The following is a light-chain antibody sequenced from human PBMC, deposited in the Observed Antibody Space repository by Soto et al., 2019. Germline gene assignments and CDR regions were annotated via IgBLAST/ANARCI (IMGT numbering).Light chain of an antibody. Sequence: DIQMTQSPSSVSASVGDRVIISCRASQVIVTKLAWYQQKPGKAPHLLIYAASNLQSGVPSRFSGSGSGTDFTLNINGLQPEDFGTYYCQQASSLSITFGQGTRLEVK. CDR1: QVIVTK. V-gene: IGKV1-12*01. J-gene: IGKJ5*01. CDR2: AAS. CDR3: QQASSLSIT.